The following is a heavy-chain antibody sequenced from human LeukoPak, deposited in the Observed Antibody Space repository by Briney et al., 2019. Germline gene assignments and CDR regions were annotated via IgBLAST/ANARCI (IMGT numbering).Heavy chain of an antibody. CDR2: IYSGGST. CDR1: GFTVSSNY. D-gene: IGHD3-10*01. V-gene: IGHV3-53*01. CDR3: ARGAWNYYGSGSYYNFDY. J-gene: IGHJ4*02. Sequence: GGSLRLSCAASGFTVSSNYMIWVRQAPGKGLEWVSVIYSGGSTYYADSVKGRFTISRDNSKNTVYLQMNSLRAGDTAVYYCARGAWNYYGSGSYYNFDYWGQGTLVTVSS.